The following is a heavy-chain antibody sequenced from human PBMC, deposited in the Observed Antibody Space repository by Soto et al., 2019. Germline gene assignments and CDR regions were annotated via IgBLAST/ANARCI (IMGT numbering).Heavy chain of an antibody. V-gene: IGHV4-39*02. J-gene: IGHJ3*01. CDR3: AREGLGAAVAL. CDR2: IYYSGST. Sequence: QLQLQESGPGLVKPSETLSLTCTVSGGSISSSSYYWGWIRQPPGKGLEWIGSIYYSGSTYYNPSLKSRVTISVDTSKNQFSLKLSSVTAADTAVYYCAREGLGAAVALWGQGTMVTVSS. CDR1: GGSISSSSYY. D-gene: IGHD6-19*01.